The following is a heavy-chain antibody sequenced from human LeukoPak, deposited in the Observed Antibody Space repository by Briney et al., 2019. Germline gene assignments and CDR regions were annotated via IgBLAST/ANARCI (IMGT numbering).Heavy chain of an antibody. CDR2: INHSGST. V-gene: IGHV4-34*01. D-gene: IGHD6-6*01. CDR1: GGSFSGYY. J-gene: IGHJ4*02. Sequence: PSETLSLTCAVYGGSFSGYYWSWIRQPPGKGLEWIGEINHSGSTNYSPSLKSRVTISVDTSKNQFSLKLSSVTAADTAVYYCARTALGSIAALFDYWGQGTLVTVSS. CDR3: ARTALGSIAALFDY.